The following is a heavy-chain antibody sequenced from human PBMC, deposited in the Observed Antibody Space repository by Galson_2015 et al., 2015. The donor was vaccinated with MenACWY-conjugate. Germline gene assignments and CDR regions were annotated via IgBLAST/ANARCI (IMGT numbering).Heavy chain of an antibody. CDR3: VNLGPNYYDSSGRFMDDY. CDR2: ISSSSSTI. CDR1: GLTFSSYS. Sequence: SLRLSCAASGLTFSSYSLHWVRQAPGKGLEWISYISSSSSTIHYADSVNGRFTISRDNAKNSLYLHMNCLRVDDTAVYYCVNLGPNYYDSSGRFMDDYWGQGTLVTVSS. V-gene: IGHV3-48*01. J-gene: IGHJ4*02. D-gene: IGHD3-22*01.